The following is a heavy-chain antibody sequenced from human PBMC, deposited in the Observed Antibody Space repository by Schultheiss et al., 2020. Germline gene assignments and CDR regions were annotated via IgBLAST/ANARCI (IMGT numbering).Heavy chain of an antibody. D-gene: IGHD3-3*01. Sequence: SETLSLTCAVSGGSLSGYYWNVIRQPPGKGLEWIGDINGSGFTSYNPSLKSRLTMSVDTSKNQFSLNLTSVTAADTAVYYCARGQHYDFWSDRRFDPWGQGTLVTVSS. CDR1: GGSLSGYY. J-gene: IGHJ5*02. CDR2: INGSGFT. V-gene: IGHV4-34*01. CDR3: ARGQHYDFWSDRRFDP.